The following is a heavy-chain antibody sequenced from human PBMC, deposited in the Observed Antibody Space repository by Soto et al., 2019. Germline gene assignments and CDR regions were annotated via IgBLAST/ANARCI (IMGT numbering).Heavy chain of an antibody. D-gene: IGHD6-19*01. J-gene: IGHJ5*02. CDR1: GYTFTSYD. V-gene: IGHV1-8*01. Sequence: QVQLVQSGAEVKKPGASVKVSCKASGYTFTSYDIIWVRQATGQGLEWMGWMNPSTGNTDSAEKYQGRLTMNRNTSISTVYMELSSLSFEDTAVYYCARGRIIVAGGFDPWGQGNLVTVSS. CDR2: MNPSTGNT. CDR3: ARGRIIVAGGFDP.